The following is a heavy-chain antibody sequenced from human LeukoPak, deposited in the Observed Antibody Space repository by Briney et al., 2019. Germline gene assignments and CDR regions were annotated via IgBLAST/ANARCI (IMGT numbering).Heavy chain of an antibody. J-gene: IGHJ4*02. CDR1: GYTFTSYG. CDR2: ISAYNGNT. Sequence: ASVKVSCKASGYTFTSYGISWVRQAPGQGLEWMGWISAYNGNTNYAQKLQGRVTMTTDTSTSTAYMELRSLRSDDTAVYYCARILPITMVRGPLDYWGQGTLVTVSS. V-gene: IGHV1-18*01. D-gene: IGHD3-10*01. CDR3: ARILPITMVRGPLDY.